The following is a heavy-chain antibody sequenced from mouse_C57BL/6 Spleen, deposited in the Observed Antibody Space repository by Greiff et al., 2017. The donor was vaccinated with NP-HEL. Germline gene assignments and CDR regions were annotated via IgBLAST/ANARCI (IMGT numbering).Heavy chain of an antibody. CDR3: AREGGTKLTGPYFDY. Sequence: EVQLQQSGPELVKPGASVKISCKASGYTFTDYYMNWVKQSHGKSLEWIGDINPNNGGTSYNQKFKGKATLTVDKSSSTAYMELRGLTSEDSAVYYCAREGGTKLTGPYFDYWGQGTTLTVSS. J-gene: IGHJ2*01. CDR1: GYTFTDYY. CDR2: INPNNGGT. V-gene: IGHV1-26*01. D-gene: IGHD4-1*01.